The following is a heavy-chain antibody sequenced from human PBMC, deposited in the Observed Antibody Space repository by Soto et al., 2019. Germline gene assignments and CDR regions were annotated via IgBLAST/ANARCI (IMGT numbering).Heavy chain of an antibody. D-gene: IGHD3-10*02. CDR3: AKDQTTFEFGLYYYYGIDV. CDR2: ISASGSSA. Sequence: EVQLLESGGDLVQPGGSLRLSCAASGFTFSSYGMSWVRQAPGKGLEWVSGISASGSSAYYADSVKGRFTISRDNSXNXLSXQMNSLRAEDTAVYYCAKDQTTFEFGLYYYYGIDVWGQGTTVTVSS. J-gene: IGHJ6*02. CDR1: GFTFSSYG. V-gene: IGHV3-23*01.